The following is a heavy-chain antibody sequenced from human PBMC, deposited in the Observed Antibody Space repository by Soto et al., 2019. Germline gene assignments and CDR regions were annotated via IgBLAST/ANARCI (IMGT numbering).Heavy chain of an antibody. J-gene: IGHJ4*02. Sequence: SETLSLTCTVSGGSVSSGSYYWSWIRQPPGEGLEWIGYIYYSGSTNYNPSLKSRVTISVDTSKNQFSLKLSSVTAADTAVYYCARVWRDVETLMYYFDYWGQGTLVTVSS. CDR3: ARVWRDVETLMYYFDY. CDR2: IYYSGST. V-gene: IGHV4-61*01. D-gene: IGHD3-3*01. CDR1: GGSVSSGSYY.